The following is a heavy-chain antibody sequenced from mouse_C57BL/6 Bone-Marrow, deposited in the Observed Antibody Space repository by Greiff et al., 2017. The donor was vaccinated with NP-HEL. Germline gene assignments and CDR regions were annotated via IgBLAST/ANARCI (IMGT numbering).Heavy chain of an antibody. CDR3: ALYYDYSYAMDY. Sequence: VKLQQPGAELVRPGTSVKLSCKASGYTFTSYWMHWVKQRPGQGLEWIGVIDPSDSYTNYNQKFKGKATLTVDTSSSTAYMQLSSLTSEDSAVYYCALYYDYSYAMDYWGQGTSGTVSS. CDR1: GYTFTSYW. CDR2: IDPSDSYT. V-gene: IGHV1-59*01. J-gene: IGHJ4*01. D-gene: IGHD2-4*01.